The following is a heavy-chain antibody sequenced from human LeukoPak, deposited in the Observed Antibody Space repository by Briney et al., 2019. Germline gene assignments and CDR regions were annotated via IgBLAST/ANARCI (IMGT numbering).Heavy chain of an antibody. V-gene: IGHV1-46*01. D-gene: IGHD7-27*01. CDR2: INPSGGST. J-gene: IGHJ4*02. CDR1: GYTFTSYY. CDR3: VGGAPNWGFDY. Sequence: ASVKVSCKASGYTFTSYYMHWVRQAPGQGLEWMGIINPSGGSTSYAQKFQGRVTMTRDTSISTAYMELTSLRSEDTAVYYCVGGAPNWGFDYWGQGTLVIVSS.